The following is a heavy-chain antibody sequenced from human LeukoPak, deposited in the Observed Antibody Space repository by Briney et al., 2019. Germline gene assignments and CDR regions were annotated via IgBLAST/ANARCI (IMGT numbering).Heavy chain of an antibody. CDR1: GGSISSYY. V-gene: IGHV4-59*01. CDR2: IYYSGST. D-gene: IGHD3-10*01. CDR3: ARAMVRGAAFDY. J-gene: IGHJ4*02. Sequence: PSETLSLACTASGGSISSYYWSWIRQPPGKGLEWIGYIYYSGSTNYNPSLKSRVTISVDTSKNQFSLKLSSVTAADTAVYYCARAMVRGAAFDYWGQGTLVTVSS.